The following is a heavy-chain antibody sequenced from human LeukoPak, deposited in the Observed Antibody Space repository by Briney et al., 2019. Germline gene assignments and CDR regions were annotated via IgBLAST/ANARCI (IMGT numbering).Heavy chain of an antibody. Sequence: SQTLSLTCTVSGGSISSSSYYWGWIRQPPGKGLEWIGSIYYSGSTYYNPSLKSRVTISVDTSKNQFSLKLSSVTAADTAVYYCARDGRQDLFGEPLDYWGQGTLVTVAS. CDR3: ARDGRQDLFGEPLDY. CDR2: IYYSGST. J-gene: IGHJ4*02. V-gene: IGHV4-39*07. D-gene: IGHD3-10*01. CDR1: GGSISSSSYY.